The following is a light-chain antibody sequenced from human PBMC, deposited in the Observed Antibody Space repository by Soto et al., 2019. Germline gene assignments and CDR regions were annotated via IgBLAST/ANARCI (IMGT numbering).Light chain of an antibody. V-gene: IGKV3-20*01. CDR1: QSVSSTN. J-gene: IGKJ1*01. CDR3: HQYSTSPTWT. Sequence: EIVLTQSPGILSLSPGERATLSCRASQSVSSTNLAWYQQTPGQAPRLLIYGASTRATGIPDRFSGSGSGTDFTLTISRLEPEDFAVYYCHQYSTSPTWTCGQGTKVEIK. CDR2: GAS.